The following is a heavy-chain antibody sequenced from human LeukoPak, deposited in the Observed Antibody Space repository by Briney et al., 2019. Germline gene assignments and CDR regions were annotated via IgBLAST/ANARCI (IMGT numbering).Heavy chain of an antibody. V-gene: IGHV1-2*02. CDR2: INPNSGGT. CDR1: GYTFTGYF. J-gene: IGHJ6*02. D-gene: IGHD2/OR15-2a*01. Sequence: ASVKVSCKASGYTFTGYFMHWVRQAPGQGLEWMGWINPNSGGTNYAQKFQGRVTMTRDTSISTAYMELSSLRSEDTAVYYCARGPLSSPGYYYYGMDVWGQGTTVTVSS. CDR3: ARGPLSSPGYYYYGMDV.